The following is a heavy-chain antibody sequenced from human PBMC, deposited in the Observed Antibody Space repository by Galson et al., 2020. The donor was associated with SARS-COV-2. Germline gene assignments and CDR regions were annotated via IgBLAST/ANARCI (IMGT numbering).Heavy chain of an antibody. Sequence: SGPTLVKPTQTLTLTCTFSGFSLSTSGMCVSWIRHPPGTALEWLARIDWDDDKYYSTSLKTRLTISKDTSKNQVVLTMTNMDPVDTATYYCAREMVRGVIMDYWGQGTLVTVSS. D-gene: IGHD3-10*01. J-gene: IGHJ4*02. CDR2: IDWDDDK. CDR3: AREMVRGVIMDY. CDR1: GFSLSTSGMC. V-gene: IGHV2-70*11.